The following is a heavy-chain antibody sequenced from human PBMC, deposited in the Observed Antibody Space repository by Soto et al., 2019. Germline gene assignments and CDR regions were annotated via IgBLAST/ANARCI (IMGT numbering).Heavy chain of an antibody. D-gene: IGHD2-21*01. V-gene: IGHV4-39*01. CDR1: GGSISSSSYY. CDR2: IYYSWST. CDR3: ARLGPDYCGGDCYMPAPYYFDY. Sequence: PSETLSLTCTVSGGSISSSSYYWGWIRQPPGKGLEWIGSIYYSWSTYYNPSLKSRVTISVDTSKNQFSLKLSSVTAADTAVYYCARLGPDYCGGDCYMPAPYYFDYWGQGTLVTVSS. J-gene: IGHJ4*02.